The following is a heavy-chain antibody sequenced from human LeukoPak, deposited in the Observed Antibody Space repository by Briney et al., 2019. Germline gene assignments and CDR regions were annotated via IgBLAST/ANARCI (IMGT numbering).Heavy chain of an antibody. V-gene: IGHV1-2*02. J-gene: IGHJ4*02. Sequence: ASVKVSCKASGYPFTGYYLHWVRQAPGQGLEWMGWINPNSGGTNYAQNFQGRVTMTRDTSISTAYMELSRLRSDDTAVYYCARAYSSTSETQFDYWGQGTLVTVSS. CDR3: ARAYSSTSETQFDY. CDR1: GYPFTGYY. D-gene: IGHD6-13*01. CDR2: INPNSGGT.